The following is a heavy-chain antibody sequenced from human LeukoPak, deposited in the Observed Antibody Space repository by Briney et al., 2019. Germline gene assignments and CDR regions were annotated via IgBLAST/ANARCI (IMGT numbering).Heavy chain of an antibody. Sequence: ASVKVSCQASGYCFTNYDINWVRQATGQGLEWMGWMNPNSGNTGYAQKFQGRVTMTKNTSISTAYMELSRLRSEDTAVYYCARGWVLTGYYPNGFDSWGQGTLVTVSS. V-gene: IGHV1-8*01. J-gene: IGHJ4*02. CDR2: MNPNSGNT. CDR3: ARGWVLTGYYPNGFDS. D-gene: IGHD3-9*01. CDR1: GYCFTNYD.